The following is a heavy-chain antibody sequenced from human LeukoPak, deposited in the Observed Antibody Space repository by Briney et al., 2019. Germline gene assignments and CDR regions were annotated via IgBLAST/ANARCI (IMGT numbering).Heavy chain of an antibody. CDR3: ARGYNWFDP. V-gene: IGHV4-34*01. J-gene: IGHJ5*02. Sequence: TETLSLTCAVYGGSFSGYYWSWIRQPPGKGLEWIGEINHSGSTNYNPSLKSRVTISVDTSKNQFSLKLSSVTAADTAVYYCARGYNWFDPWGQGTLVTVSS. CDR1: GGSFSGYY. CDR2: INHSGST.